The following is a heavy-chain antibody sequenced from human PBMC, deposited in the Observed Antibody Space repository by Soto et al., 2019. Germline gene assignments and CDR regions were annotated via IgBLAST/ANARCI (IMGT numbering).Heavy chain of an antibody. J-gene: IGHJ6*02. V-gene: IGHV3-48*02. CDR3: ARGQRDYYGLDV. CDR2: ITSSSNTI. CDR1: GFIFSSHS. Sequence: EVQLVESGGGLVQPGGSLRLSCAASGFIFSSHSMNWVRQAPGKGLEWVSYITSSSNTIYYADSVKGRFTISRDNAKNSLYLQMNSLRDEDTAVYYCARGQRDYYGLDVWSQGTTVTVSS.